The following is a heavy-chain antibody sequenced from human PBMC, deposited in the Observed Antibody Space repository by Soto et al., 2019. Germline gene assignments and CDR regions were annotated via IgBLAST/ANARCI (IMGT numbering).Heavy chain of an antibody. V-gene: IGHV3-53*04. CDR3: AREGLLRAGAFDI. J-gene: IGHJ3*02. CDR1: GFTVSSNY. CDR2: IYSGGST. Sequence: EVQLVESGGGLVQPGGSLRLSCAASGFTVSSNYMSWVRQAPGKGLEWVSVIYSGGSTYYADSVKGRFTISRHNSQNTLYLQMNSLRAEDTAVYYCAREGLLRAGAFDIWGQGTMVTVSS. D-gene: IGHD6-25*01.